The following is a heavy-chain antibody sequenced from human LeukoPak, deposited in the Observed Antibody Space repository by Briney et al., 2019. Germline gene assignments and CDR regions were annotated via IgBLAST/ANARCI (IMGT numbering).Heavy chain of an antibody. J-gene: IGHJ4*02. Sequence: SETLSLTCAVSGGSFSRYYWSWIRQPPGKGLEWIAYIYYSGSTNYNPSLKSRVTISVDTSKNQFSLKLSSVNADDVPLYRRPGGPKVGVKHSGVYIDYWGQGTLVTVSS. V-gene: IGHV4-59*01. D-gene: IGHD3-22*01. CDR1: GGSFSRYY. CDR3: PGGPKVGVKHSGVYIDY. CDR2: IYYSGST.